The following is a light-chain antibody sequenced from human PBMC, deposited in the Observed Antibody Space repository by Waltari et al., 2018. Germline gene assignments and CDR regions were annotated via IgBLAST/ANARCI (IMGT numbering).Light chain of an antibody. CDR1: SSDVGGYNY. V-gene: IGLV2-14*01. CDR2: EVS. CDR3: SSYTSSSTQV. J-gene: IGLJ3*02. Sequence: QSALTPPASVSGSPGQSITISCTGTSSDVGGYNYVSGYQQHPGKAPKLIIYEVSNRPSGVSNRFSGSKSGNTASLTSSGLQAEDEADYYCSSYTSSSTQVFGGGTKLTVL.